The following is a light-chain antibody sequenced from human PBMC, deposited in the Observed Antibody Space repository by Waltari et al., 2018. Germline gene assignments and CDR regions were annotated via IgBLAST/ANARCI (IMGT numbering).Light chain of an antibody. CDR2: WAS. V-gene: IGKV4-1*01. CDR1: QVVLSSSTNKNY. J-gene: IGKJ2*01. CDR3: LQYSPTTYT. Sequence: DIVMTQSPDSLAVSLGERATINCKSSQVVLSSSTNKNYLSWYQQKPGQPPNLLIHWASTRDSGVPDRISSSGSGADFTLTISSLQAEDVAVYFCLQYSPTTYTFGQGTKLEIK.